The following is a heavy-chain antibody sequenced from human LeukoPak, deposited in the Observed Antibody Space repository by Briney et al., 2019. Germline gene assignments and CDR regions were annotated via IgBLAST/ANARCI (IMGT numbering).Heavy chain of an antibody. D-gene: IGHD6-19*01. CDR1: GGSISSYY. J-gene: IGHJ6*03. CDR3: ARGYSSGWNGNYYYYMDV. V-gene: IGHV4-59*01. CDR2: IYYSGST. Sequence: PSETLSLTCTVSGGSISSYYWSWIRQPPGKGLEWIGYIYYSGSTNYNPSLKSRVTISVDTSKNQFSLKLSSVTAADTAVYYCARGYSSGWNGNYYYYMDVWGKGTTVTISS.